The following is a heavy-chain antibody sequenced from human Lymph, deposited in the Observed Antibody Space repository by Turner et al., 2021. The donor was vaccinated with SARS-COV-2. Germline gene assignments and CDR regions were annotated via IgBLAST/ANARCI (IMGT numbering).Heavy chain of an antibody. CDR2: FDPEDGET. J-gene: IGHJ6*02. CDR1: GSTLPELS. CDR3: ATAPGVAGNLHYYDGMDV. V-gene: IGHV1-24*01. Sequence: QVQLVPSGAEVKKPGASVKFSCKVSGSTLPELSIHWVRQAPGKGLEGMGGFDPEDGETIYAQKVQGRVTMTEDTSTDTAYMELSSLRAEDTAVYYCATAPGVAGNLHYYDGMDVWGQGTTVTVSS. D-gene: IGHD6-19*01.